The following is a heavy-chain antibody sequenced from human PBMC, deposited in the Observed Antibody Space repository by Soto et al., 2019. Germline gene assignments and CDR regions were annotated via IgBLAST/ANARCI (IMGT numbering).Heavy chain of an antibody. CDR1: GFTFSDYY. CDR3: ARAESSGWYDFDY. D-gene: IGHD6-19*01. Sequence: GGSLRLSCAASGFTFSDYYMSWIRQAPGKGLEWISYISSSGSNIHYADSVKGRFTISRDNAKNSLYLQMNSLRAEDTAVYYCARAESSGWYDFDYWGQGTLVTVSS. CDR2: ISSSGSNI. V-gene: IGHV3-11*01. J-gene: IGHJ4*02.